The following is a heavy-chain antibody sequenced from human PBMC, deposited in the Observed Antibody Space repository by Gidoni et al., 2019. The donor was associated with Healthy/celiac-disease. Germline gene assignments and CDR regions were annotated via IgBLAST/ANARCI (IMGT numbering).Heavy chain of an antibody. CDR1: GGSFSGYY. V-gene: IGHV4-34*01. J-gene: IGHJ6*03. CDR2: INHSGST. CDR3: ARAAHHKGHWARGRTYYMDV. Sequence: QVQLQQWGAGLLKPSETLSLTCAVYGGSFSGYYWSWIRQPPGKGLEWIGEINHSGSTNYNPSLKSRVTISVDTSKNQFSLKLSSVTAADTAVYYCARAAHHKGHWARGRTYYMDVWGKGTTVTVSS. D-gene: IGHD3-16*01.